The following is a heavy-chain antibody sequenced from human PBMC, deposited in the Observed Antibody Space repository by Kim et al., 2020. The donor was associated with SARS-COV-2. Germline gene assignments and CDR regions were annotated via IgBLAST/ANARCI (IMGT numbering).Heavy chain of an antibody. J-gene: IGHJ6*02. CDR3: ARHMAMYSSSRDSYYYGMDV. V-gene: IGHV5-51*01. CDR1: GYSFTSYW. CDR2: IYPGDSDT. D-gene: IGHD6-13*01. Sequence: GESLTISCKGSGYSFTSYWIGWVRQMPGKGLEWMGIIYPGDSDTRYSPSFQGQVTISADKSISTAYLQWSSLKASDTAMYYCARHMAMYSSSRDSYYYGMDVWGQGTTVTVSS.